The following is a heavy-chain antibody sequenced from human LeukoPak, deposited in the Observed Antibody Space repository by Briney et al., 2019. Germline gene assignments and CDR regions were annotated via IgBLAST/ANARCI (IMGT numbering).Heavy chain of an antibody. D-gene: IGHD6-6*01. CDR1: GGSISSGDYY. CDR2: IYYSGST. Sequence: SETLSLTSTVSGGSISSGDYYWSWIRQPPGKGLEWIGYIYYSGSTYYNPSLKSRVTISVDTSKNQFSLKLSSVTAADTAVYYCARGIAARAPLVDWGQGTLVTVSS. CDR3: ARGIAARAPLVD. V-gene: IGHV4-30-4*08. J-gene: IGHJ4*02.